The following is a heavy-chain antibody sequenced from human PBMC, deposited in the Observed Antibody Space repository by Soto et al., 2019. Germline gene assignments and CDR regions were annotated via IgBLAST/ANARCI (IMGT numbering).Heavy chain of an antibody. Sequence: QVPLVQSGAEVKKPGASVKVSCKASGYTFTTYTMHWVRQAPGQRLEWMGWINGGNGNTKYSQKFQGRVNFTRDTFASTAYMELSSLRSEDTAVYYCTRLETDYWGQGTLVTVSS. V-gene: IGHV1-3*01. CDR1: GYTFTTYT. CDR2: INGGNGNT. J-gene: IGHJ4*02. CDR3: TRLETDY.